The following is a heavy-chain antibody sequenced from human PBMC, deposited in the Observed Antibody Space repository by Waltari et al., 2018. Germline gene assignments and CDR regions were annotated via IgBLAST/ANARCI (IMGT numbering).Heavy chain of an antibody. V-gene: IGHV1-69*04. CDR3: AGEGIAAAGSFDY. J-gene: IGHJ4*02. D-gene: IGHD6-13*01. CDR1: GGTFSSYA. CDR2: IIPILGIA. Sequence: QVQLVQSGAEVKKPGSSVKVSCKASGGTFSSYAISWVRQAPGQGLEWMGGIIPILGIANYAQNFQGRVTITADESTSTAYMELSSLRSEDTAVYYCAGEGIAAAGSFDYWGQGTLVTVSS.